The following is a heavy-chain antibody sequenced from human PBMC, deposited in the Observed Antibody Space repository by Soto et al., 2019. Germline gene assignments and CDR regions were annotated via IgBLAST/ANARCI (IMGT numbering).Heavy chain of an antibody. Sequence: GWSLRLSCAASGFTFSSYAMSWVRQAPGKGLEWVSAISGSGGSTYYADSVKGRFTISRDNSKNTLYLQMNSLRAEDTAVYYCAKASGYSSSSTTAFDIWGQGTMVTVSS. D-gene: IGHD6-6*01. J-gene: IGHJ3*02. V-gene: IGHV3-23*01. CDR2: ISGSGGST. CDR1: GFTFSSYA. CDR3: AKASGYSSSSTTAFDI.